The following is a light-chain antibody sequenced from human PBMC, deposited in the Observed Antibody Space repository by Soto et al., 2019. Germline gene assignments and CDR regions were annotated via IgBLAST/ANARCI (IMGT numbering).Light chain of an antibody. CDR3: CSHAGSYTYV. J-gene: IGLJ1*01. V-gene: IGLV2-14*01. CDR1: SSDVGGYNY. CDR2: DVS. Sequence: QSALTQPASVSGSPGQSITISCTGTSSDVGGYNYVSWYQQHPGKAPKLMIYDVSNRPSGVSNRFSGSKSGNTASLTISGLQAEDEADYYCCSHAGSYTYVFGTGTKVTVL.